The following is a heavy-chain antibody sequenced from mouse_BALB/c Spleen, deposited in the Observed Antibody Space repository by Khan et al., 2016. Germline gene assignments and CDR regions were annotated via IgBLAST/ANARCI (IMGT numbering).Heavy chain of an antibody. J-gene: IGHJ3*01. CDR3: TCGAITGTFAY. CDR2: ISYDGSN. Sequence: EVQLQESGPGLVKPSQSLSLTCSVTGYSITSGYYWNWIRQFPGNKLEWMGCISYDGSNTYNPSLRNRISITRDTSKNQFFLKLNSVTTEDTDSYCCTCGAITGTFAYWGQGTLVTVSA. D-gene: IGHD4-1*01. V-gene: IGHV3-6*02. CDR1: GYSITSGYY.